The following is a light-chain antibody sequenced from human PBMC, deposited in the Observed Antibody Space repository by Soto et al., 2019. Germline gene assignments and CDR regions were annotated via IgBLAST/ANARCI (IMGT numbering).Light chain of an antibody. CDR1: SSDVGGYNF. CDR3: CSYAGTYTLWV. CDR2: DVS. V-gene: IGLV2-11*01. J-gene: IGLJ3*02. Sequence: QSALTQPRSVSGCPGQSVTISCTGTSSDVGGYNFVSWYQQYPGKTPKLIIYDVSKRPSGVPDRFSGSKSGNTASLTISGLQAEDEADYCCCSYAGTYTLWVFGGGTKVTVL.